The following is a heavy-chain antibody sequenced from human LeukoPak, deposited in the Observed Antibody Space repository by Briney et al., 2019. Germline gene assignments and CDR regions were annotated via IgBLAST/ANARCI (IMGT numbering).Heavy chain of an antibody. CDR1: GFTFSSYS. J-gene: IGHJ4*02. CDR2: ISSSSSYV. D-gene: IGHD2-8*01. V-gene: IGHV3-21*01. Sequence: GGSLRLSCAASGFTFSSYSMNWVRQAPGKGLEWVSSISSSSSYVYYADSVKGRFTISRDNAKNSLYLQMNSLRAEGTAVYYCARDRPGYCTNGVCYAPLHYWGQGTLVTVSS. CDR3: ARDRPGYCTNGVCYAPLHY.